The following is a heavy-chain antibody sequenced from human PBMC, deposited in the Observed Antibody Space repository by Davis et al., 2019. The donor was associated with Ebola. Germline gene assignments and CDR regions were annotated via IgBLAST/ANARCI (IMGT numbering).Heavy chain of an antibody. Sequence: GESLKISCAASGFTFSSYSMNRVRQAPGKGLEWVAVISYDGSNKYYADSVKGRFTISRDNSKNTLYLQMNSLRAEDTAVYYRAKDDFWSGYYIIGGVDYWGQGTLVTVSS. J-gene: IGHJ4*02. D-gene: IGHD3-3*01. CDR2: ISYDGSNK. CDR1: GFTFSSYS. V-gene: IGHV3-33*05. CDR3: AKDDFWSGYYIIGGVDY.